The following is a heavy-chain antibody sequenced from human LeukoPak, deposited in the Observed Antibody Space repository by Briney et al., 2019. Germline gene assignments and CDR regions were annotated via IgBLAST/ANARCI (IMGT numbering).Heavy chain of an antibody. Sequence: ASVKVSCKVSGYTFTDYYMHWVQQAPGKGLEWMGLVDTEDGETIYAEKFQGRVTITADTSTDTAYMELSSLRSEDTAVYYCALGEPASRSFDPWGQGTLVTVPS. D-gene: IGHD2-2*01. J-gene: IGHJ5*02. CDR2: VDTEDGET. CDR3: ALGEPASRSFDP. CDR1: GYTFTDYY. V-gene: IGHV1-69-2*01.